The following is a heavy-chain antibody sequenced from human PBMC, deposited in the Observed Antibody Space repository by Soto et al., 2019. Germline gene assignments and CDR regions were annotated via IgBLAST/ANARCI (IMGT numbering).Heavy chain of an antibody. D-gene: IGHD2-21*01. CDR2: ILYSGTT. CDR1: GGSISKSNYL. J-gene: IGHJ4*02. CDR3: ARLGWGNGDSDY. Sequence: SETLSLTCTVSGGSISKSNYLWGWIRQAPGKGLEWIASILYSGTTSYNSSLKSRVAISVDTSKNQFSLKLNSVTAADTAVYYCARLGWGNGDSDYWGQGTLVTVSS. V-gene: IGHV4-39*01.